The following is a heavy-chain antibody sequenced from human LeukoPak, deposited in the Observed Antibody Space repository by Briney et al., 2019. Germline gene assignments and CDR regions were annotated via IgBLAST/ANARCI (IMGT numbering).Heavy chain of an antibody. CDR2: INPNSGGT. CDR1: GYTFTGYY. V-gene: IGHV1-2*02. CDR3: ARDRAREGITIFGVVKNAFDI. D-gene: IGHD3-3*01. Sequence: ASVKVSCKASGYTFTGYYMHWVRQAPGQGLEWMGWINPNSGGTNYAQKFQGRVTMTRDTSISTAYMELSRLRSDDTAEYYCARDRAREGITIFGVVKNAFDIWGQGTMVTVSS. J-gene: IGHJ3*02.